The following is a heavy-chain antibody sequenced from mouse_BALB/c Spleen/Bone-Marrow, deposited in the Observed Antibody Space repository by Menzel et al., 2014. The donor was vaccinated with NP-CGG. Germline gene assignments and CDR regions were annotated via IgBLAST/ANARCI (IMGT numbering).Heavy chain of an antibody. J-gene: IGHJ3*01. Sequence: EVQLVESGPGLVKPSQSLSLTCSVTGYSITSGYYWNWIRQFPGNKLAWMGYISYDGSNNYNPSLKNRISITRDTSKNQFFLKLNSVTTEDTATYYCAQATATWFAYWGQGTLVTVSA. CDR3: AQATATWFAY. CDR2: ISYDGSN. D-gene: IGHD1-2*01. V-gene: IGHV3-6*02. CDR1: GYSITSGYY.